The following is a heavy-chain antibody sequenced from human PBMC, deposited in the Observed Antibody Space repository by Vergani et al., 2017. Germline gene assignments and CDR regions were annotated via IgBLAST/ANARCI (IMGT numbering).Heavy chain of an antibody. D-gene: IGHD5-12*01. CDR1: GFIFQNYT. V-gene: IGHV3-53*04. Sequence: VQLVESGGGVVQPGRSLRLSCATYGFIFQNYTMHWVRQAPGKGLEWVSVIYSGGSTYYADSVKGRFTISRHNSKNTLYLQMNSLRAEDTAVYYCARDRVDIVATTTYYYYYYGMDVWVQGTTVTVSS. CDR3: ARDRVDIVATTTYYYYYYGMDV. CDR2: IYSGGST. J-gene: IGHJ6*02.